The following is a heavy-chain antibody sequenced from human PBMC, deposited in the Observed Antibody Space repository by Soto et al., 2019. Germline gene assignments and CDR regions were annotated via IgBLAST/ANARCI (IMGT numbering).Heavy chain of an antibody. Sequence: SETLSLTCSVYGGSFSGNYWCWSRQHPGKGLEWIGEIYHSGSTNYNPSLKSRVTISVDKSKNQFSLKLSSVTAADTAVYYCARDNIVVVPAAISDWGQGTLVTVSS. J-gene: IGHJ4*02. D-gene: IGHD2-2*01. CDR3: ARDNIVVVPAAISD. V-gene: IGHV4-34*01. CDR1: GGSFSGNY. CDR2: IYHSGST.